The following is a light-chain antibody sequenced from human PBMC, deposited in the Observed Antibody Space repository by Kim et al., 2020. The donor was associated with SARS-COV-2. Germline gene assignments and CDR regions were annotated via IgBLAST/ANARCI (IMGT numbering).Light chain of an antibody. J-gene: IGKJ2*01. CDR2: GAS. CDR3: QHYGTSPLYT. CDR1: QSISIGS. Sequence: SPGERATLSCRASQSISIGSLSWYQQKPGQAPKVVIFGASNRATGIPDRFSGSGSATDFTLTISRLEPEDVAVYYCQHYGTSPLYTLGQGTKLEI. V-gene: IGKV3-20*01.